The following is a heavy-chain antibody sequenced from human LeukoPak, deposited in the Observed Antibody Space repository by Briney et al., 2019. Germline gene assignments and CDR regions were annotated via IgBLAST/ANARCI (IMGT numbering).Heavy chain of an antibody. D-gene: IGHD4/OR15-4a*01. J-gene: IGHJ6*02. CDR3: ARAKGPYYYYGMDV. CDR1: GGSISSSSYY. V-gene: IGHV4-39*01. CDR2: IYYSGST. Sequence: SETLSLTCTVSGGSISSSSYYWGWIRQPPGKGLEWIGSIYYSGSTYYNPSLKSRVTISVDTSKNQFSLKLSSVTAADTAVYYCARAKGPYYYYGMDVWGQGTTVTVSS.